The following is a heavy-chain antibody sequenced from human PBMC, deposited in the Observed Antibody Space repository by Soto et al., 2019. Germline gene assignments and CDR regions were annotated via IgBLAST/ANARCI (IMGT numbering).Heavy chain of an antibody. Sequence: ASVKVSCKASGYTFTSYGISWVRQAPGQGLEWMGWISAYNGNTNYAHKLQGRVTMTTDTSTSTAYMELRSLRSDDTAVYYCARSGAGYSSSWQYYYYGMDVWGQGTTVTVS. CDR1: GYTFTSYG. V-gene: IGHV1-18*01. J-gene: IGHJ6*02. CDR3: ARSGAGYSSSWQYYYYGMDV. D-gene: IGHD6-13*01. CDR2: ISAYNGNT.